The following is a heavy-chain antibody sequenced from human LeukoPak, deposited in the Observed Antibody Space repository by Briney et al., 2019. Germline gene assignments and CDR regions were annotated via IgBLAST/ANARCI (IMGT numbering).Heavy chain of an antibody. J-gene: IGHJ5*02. Sequence: GGSLRLSCAASGFTFSDYYMSWIRQAPEKGREWLSYISSSGSTIYYADSVKGRFTISRDNAKDSLYLQMNSLRAEDTAVYYCAREVAADYGGHNWFDPWGQGTLVTVSS. CDR3: AREVAADYGGHNWFDP. V-gene: IGHV3-11*01. CDR2: ISSSGSTI. CDR1: GFTFSDYY. D-gene: IGHD4-23*01.